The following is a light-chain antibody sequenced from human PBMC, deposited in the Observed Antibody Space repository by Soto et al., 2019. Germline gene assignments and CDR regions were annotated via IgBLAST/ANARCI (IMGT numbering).Light chain of an antibody. V-gene: IGLV2-14*01. J-gene: IGLJ1*01. CDR1: ISDLAIYNY. CDR3: SSYTDSSNYV. Sequence: VLTQPASVSGSPGPSITISCTGTISDLAIYNYVSWYQQQPGKAPKLMIYQVTNRPSGVSTRFSGSRSGNTASLTISGLQAEDEADYYCSSYTDSSNYVFGTGTKVTVL. CDR2: QVT.